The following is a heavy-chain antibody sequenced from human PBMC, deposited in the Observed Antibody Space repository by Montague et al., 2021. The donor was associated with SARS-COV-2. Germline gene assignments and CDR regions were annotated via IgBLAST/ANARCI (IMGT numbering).Heavy chain of an antibody. J-gene: IGHJ6*02. V-gene: IGHV4-4*02. CDR3: GGTWVYFSPVDV. CDR2: IQQSESGRT. Sequence: ETLSLTRAVAGGSISSREWGSWVRQPPGKGLEWIGEIQQSESGRTNXNPAVKSRVTISIDQSKNYFSLNLTSMTAADTAVYYCGGTWVYFSPVDVWGQGTTVIVSS. CDR1: GGSISSREW. D-gene: IGHD3-3*01.